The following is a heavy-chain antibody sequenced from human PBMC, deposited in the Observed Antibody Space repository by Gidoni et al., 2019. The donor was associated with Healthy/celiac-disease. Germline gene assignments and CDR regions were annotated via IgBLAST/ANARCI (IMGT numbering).Heavy chain of an antibody. CDR2: INHSGST. J-gene: IGHJ4*02. CDR1: GGSFRGYY. D-gene: IGHD5-12*01. CDR3: ARRRGKRIDY. Sequence: QVQLQQWGAGLLKPSETLSLTCAVYGGSFRGYYWSWIRPPPGKGLEWIGEINHSGSTNYNPSLKSRVTISVDTSKNQFSPKLSSVTAADTAVYYCARRRGKRIDYWGQGTLVTVSS. V-gene: IGHV4-34*01.